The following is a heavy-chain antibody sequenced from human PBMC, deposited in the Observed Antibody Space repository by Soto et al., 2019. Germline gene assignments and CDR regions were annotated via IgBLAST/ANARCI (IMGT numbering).Heavy chain of an antibody. V-gene: IGHV3-30*03. D-gene: IGHD1-7*01. CDR3: ARGRNWNYAVFDS. Sequence: QVQLVESGGGVVQPGRSLRLSCAASGFTFSTYGMHWVRQAPGKGLEWVTFISSDENNIYYADSVKGRGTISRDNSKNTLYLQVNSLRTEDTAVYYCARGRNWNYAVFDSWGQGTLVTVSS. CDR2: ISSDENNI. CDR1: GFTFSTYG. J-gene: IGHJ4*02.